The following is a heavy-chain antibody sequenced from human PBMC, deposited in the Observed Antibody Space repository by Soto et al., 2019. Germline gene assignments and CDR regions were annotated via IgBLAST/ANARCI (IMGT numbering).Heavy chain of an antibody. V-gene: IGHV4-34*11. J-gene: IGHJ4*02. D-gene: IGHD3-22*01. CDR1: GGSFSGYY. Sequence: TSETLSLTCAVYGGSFSGYYWTWIRQPPGTGLEWIGYINYSGSTNYNPSLKSRVTISVDTSKNQFSLNLSSVTAADTAVYYCALYLGDSSGYYGMGYWGQGTLVTVSS. CDR2: INYSGST. CDR3: ALYLGDSSGYYGMGY.